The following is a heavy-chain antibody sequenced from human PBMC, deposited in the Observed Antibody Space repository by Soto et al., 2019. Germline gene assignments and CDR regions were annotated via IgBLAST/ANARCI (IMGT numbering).Heavy chain of an antibody. CDR2: IYYSGST. CDR3: ARETGYCSGGSCGWFDP. D-gene: IGHD2-15*01. V-gene: IGHV4-59*01. J-gene: IGHJ5*02. Sequence: SETLSLTCTVSGGSIIGSYWSWIRQPPGKGLEWIGYIYYSGSTNYNPSLKSRVTISIDTSNNQFSLKLSSVTAADTAVYYRARETGYCSGGSCGWFDPWGQGTLVTVSS. CDR1: GGSIIGSY.